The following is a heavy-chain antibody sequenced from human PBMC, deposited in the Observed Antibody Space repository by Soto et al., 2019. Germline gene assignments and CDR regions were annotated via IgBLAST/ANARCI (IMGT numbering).Heavy chain of an antibody. J-gene: IGHJ4*02. CDR1: GFIFSDYA. CDR2: ISGSGSDI. D-gene: IGHD1-26*01. CDR3: ARGSGTQNL. V-gene: IGHV3-11*01. Sequence: GGSLRLSCAASGFIFSDYAMSWIRQAPGKGLEWVSYISGSGSDIYYVDSVKGRFTISRDNAKNSLYLQMNSLRAEDTAIYYCARGSGTQNLWGQGTLLTVSS.